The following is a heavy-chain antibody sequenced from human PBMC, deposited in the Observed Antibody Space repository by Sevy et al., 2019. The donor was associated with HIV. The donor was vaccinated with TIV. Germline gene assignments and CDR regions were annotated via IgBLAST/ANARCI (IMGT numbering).Heavy chain of an antibody. J-gene: IGHJ6*02. CDR3: ARNLAIFGVQNGLDA. CDR1: GYMFTDFY. D-gene: IGHD3-3*01. V-gene: IGHV1-2*02. CDR2: INPDNGDT. Sequence: ASVKVSCKSTGYMFTDFYINWVRLAPGQGLEWVGWINPDNGDTDYGQKFQGRVTMTRDTSLSSAYMELSSLRSDDTAIYYCARNLAIFGVQNGLDAWGQGTSVTVSS.